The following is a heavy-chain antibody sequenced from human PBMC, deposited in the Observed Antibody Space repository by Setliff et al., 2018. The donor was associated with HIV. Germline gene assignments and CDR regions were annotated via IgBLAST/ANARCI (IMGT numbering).Heavy chain of an antibody. CDR2: IDPNSGGT. CDR3: ASESGGRDDAFDI. D-gene: IGHD2-15*01. Sequence: GASVKVSCKASGFTLANNYIHWVRQAPGQGLEWMGWIDPNSGGTKYAQVRDRVTVTADKSTSTAYMELSSLRSEDTAVYYCASESGGRDDAFDIWGQGTMVTVSS. CDR1: GFTLANNY. J-gene: IGHJ3*02. V-gene: IGHV1-2*02.